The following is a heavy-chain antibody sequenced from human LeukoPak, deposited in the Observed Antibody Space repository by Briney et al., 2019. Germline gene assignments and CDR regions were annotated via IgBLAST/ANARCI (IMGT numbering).Heavy chain of an antibody. CDR3: ARAAKRSIAAALYWYFDL. CDR1: GGTFSSYA. J-gene: IGHJ2*01. D-gene: IGHD6-13*01. CDR2: IIPILGIA. V-gene: IGHV1-69*04. Sequence: VASVKVSCKASGGTFSSYAISWVRQAPGQGLEWMGRIIPILGIANYAQKFQGRVTITADKSTSTAYMELSSLRSEDTAVYYCARAAKRSIAAALYWYFDLWGRGTLVTVSS.